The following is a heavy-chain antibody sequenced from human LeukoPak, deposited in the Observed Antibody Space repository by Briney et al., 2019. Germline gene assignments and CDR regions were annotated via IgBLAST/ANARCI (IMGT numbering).Heavy chain of an antibody. D-gene: IGHD5-24*01. CDR3: AKDNGWLHSS. CDR1: GFTFSSYE. V-gene: IGHV3-48*03. CDR2: ISSSGSTI. J-gene: IGHJ5*02. Sequence: GGSLRLSCAASGFTFSSYEMNWVRQAPGKGLEWVSYISSSGSTIYYADSVKGRFTISRDNSKNTLYLQMNSLRVDDMAVYYCAKDNGWLHSSWGQGTLVTVSS.